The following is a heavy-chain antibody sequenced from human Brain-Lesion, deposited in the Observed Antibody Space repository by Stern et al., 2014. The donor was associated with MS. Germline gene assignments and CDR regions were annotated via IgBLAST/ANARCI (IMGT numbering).Heavy chain of an antibody. CDR2: MNPYSGNT. CDR3: ARAVRNQLLSEY. D-gene: IGHD2-2*01. CDR1: GYTFSSYD. V-gene: IGHV1-8*01. Sequence: VQLLQSGAEVKKPGASVKVSCKASGYTFSSYDITWVRQASGHGLEWMGWMNPYSGNTGYAQKFKGGVSMTSDPSISTVYMELTSLTSDDTAVYFCARAVRNQLLSEYWGQGTLVTVSS. J-gene: IGHJ4*02.